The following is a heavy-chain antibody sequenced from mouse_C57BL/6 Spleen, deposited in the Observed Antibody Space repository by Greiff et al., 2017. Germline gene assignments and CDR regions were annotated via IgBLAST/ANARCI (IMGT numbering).Heavy chain of an antibody. D-gene: IGHD2-12*01. CDR3: ARRYRSLYAKYY. Sequence: QVQLQQPGAELVRPGSSVKLSCKASGYPFTSYWMPWVKQRPIQGLEWSGNLDPSASETHSNQQFKDKDTLTVDTSSSTAYMQLSSLRTVDSAVSYCARRYRSLYAKYYWGQGTSVTASP. CDR2: LDPSASET. CDR1: GYPFTSYW. V-gene: IGHV1-52*01. J-gene: IGHJ4*01.